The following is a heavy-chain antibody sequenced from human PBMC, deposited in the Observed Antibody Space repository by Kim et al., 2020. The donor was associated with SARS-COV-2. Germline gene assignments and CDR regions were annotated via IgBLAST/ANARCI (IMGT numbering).Heavy chain of an antibody. CDR2: FTPSGGNT. CDR1: GYAFITSP. CDR3: GRDLHDSWCIDH. D-gene: IGHD1-1*01. V-gene: IGHV1-46*01. Sequence: ASVKVSCKASGYAFITSPIHWVRQAPGQGLEWMGMFTPSGGNTAFAQRFQGRVTMAGDTSTSTAYMELSSLRSEDTAVYYCGRDLHDSWCIDHWGQGTLVTVSS. J-gene: IGHJ4*02.